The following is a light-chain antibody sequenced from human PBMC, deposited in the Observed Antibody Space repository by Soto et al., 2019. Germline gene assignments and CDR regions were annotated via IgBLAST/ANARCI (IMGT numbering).Light chain of an antibody. CDR2: EGS. V-gene: IGLV2-23*01. CDR3: CSYAGSREV. J-gene: IGLJ1*01. Sequence: QSVLTQPASVSGSPGQSITISCTGTSSDVGSYNLVSWYQQRPGKAPKLMIYEGSKRPSGVSNRFSGSKSGNTASLTISGLQAEDEADYYCCSYAGSREVFGTGTKVTV. CDR1: SSDVGSYNL.